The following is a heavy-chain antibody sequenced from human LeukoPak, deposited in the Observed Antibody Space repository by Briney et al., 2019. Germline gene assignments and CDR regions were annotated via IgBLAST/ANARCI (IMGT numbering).Heavy chain of an antibody. CDR2: IYQSGTT. CDR1: GGSISSGNYS. V-gene: IGHV4-30-2*01. D-gene: IGHD2-21*02. CDR3: ARLAYCGGDCYRHFDY. Sequence: SETLSLTCAVTGGSISSGNYSWSWIRQPPGKGPEWIGYIYQSGTTYYNPSLKSRVTISLDRSKNEFSLKLNSVTAADTAVYYCARLAYCGGDCYRHFDYWGQGTLVTVSS. J-gene: IGHJ4*02.